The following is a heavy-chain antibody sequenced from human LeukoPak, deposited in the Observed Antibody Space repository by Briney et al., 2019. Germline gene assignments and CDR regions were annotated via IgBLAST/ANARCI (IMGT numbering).Heavy chain of an antibody. V-gene: IGHV4-59*01. J-gene: IGHJ3*02. CDR1: GGSISTYY. CDR2: ISNSGTT. D-gene: IGHD1-1*01. Sequence: SETLSLTCTVSGGSISTYYWSWIRQPPGEGLEWIGYISNSGTTNYNPSLKSRVTISVDTSKNQLSLKLSSVTAADTAVYHCVRLQPNTGEWAFDIWGQRTMVSVSS. CDR3: VRLQPNTGEWAFDI.